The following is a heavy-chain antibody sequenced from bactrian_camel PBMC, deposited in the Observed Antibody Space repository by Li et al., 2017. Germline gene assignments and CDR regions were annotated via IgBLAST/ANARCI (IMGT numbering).Heavy chain of an antibody. D-gene: IGHD1*01. CDR2: IMRGNGRT. V-gene: IGHV3S25*01. CDR1: GYIYNIGC. Sequence: ASGYIYNIGCIAWFRQAPWNEREGVASIMRGNGRTIYADSVNGRFSISQDNARNMLYLQMNSLKPEDTAVYYCAGD.